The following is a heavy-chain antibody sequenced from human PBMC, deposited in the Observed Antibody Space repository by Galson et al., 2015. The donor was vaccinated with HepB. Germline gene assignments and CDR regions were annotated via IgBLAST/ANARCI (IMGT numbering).Heavy chain of an antibody. CDR1: GFTFSYYW. J-gene: IGHJ4*02. V-gene: IGHV3-74*01. CDR2: VNGDGSDP. D-gene: IGHD5-18*01. CDR3: VRSNPHYSCGDH. Sequence: SLRLSCAVSGFTFSYYWMHWVRHAPGKGLVWVSRVNGDGSDPIYADSVKGRFTISRDNAQNTVYLQMNSLGAEDMAVYYCVRSNPHYSCGDHWGQGTLVTVSS.